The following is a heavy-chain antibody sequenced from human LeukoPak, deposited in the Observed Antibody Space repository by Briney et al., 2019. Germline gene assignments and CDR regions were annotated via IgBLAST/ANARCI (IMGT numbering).Heavy chain of an antibody. CDR1: GYTLTELS. D-gene: IGHD1-26*01. J-gene: IGHJ3*02. CDR2: FDPEDGET. CDR3: ATDRNSGSHDAFDI. Sequence: ASVKVSCKVSGYTLTELSMHWVRQAPGKGLEWMGGFDPEDGETIYAQKFQGRVTMTEDTSTDTAYMELSSLRSEDTAVYYCATDRNSGSHDAFDIWGQGTMVTVSS. V-gene: IGHV1-24*01.